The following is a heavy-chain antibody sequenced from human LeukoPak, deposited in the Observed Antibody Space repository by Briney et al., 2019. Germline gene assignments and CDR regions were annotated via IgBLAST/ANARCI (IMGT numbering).Heavy chain of an antibody. D-gene: IGHD3-22*01. CDR2: ITWYGATT. CDR3: AKDYGNYRGFDF. CDR1: GSTFARYM. V-gene: IGHV3-43*01. J-gene: IGHJ4*02. Sequence: GRSLRPSRAAAGSTFARYMMRSVRHAPGGGMGGVCHITWYGATTHYADSVTGRFTISRDNRKNSLYLQMNSLRTEDTALYYCAKDYGNYRGFDFWGQGTLVTVSS.